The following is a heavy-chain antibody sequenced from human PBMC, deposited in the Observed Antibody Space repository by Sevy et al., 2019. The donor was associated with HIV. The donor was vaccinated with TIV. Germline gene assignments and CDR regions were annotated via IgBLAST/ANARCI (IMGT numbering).Heavy chain of an antibody. D-gene: IGHD6-19*01. Sequence: ASVKVSCKASGGTFSSYAISWVRQAPGQGLEWMGGIIPIFGTANYAQKFQGRVTITADESTSTAYMELSSLRSEDTAVYYCARVEFRGWYFDYWGQGTLVTVSS. CDR3: ARVEFRGWYFDY. V-gene: IGHV1-69*13. CDR2: IIPIFGTA. CDR1: GGTFSSYA. J-gene: IGHJ4*02.